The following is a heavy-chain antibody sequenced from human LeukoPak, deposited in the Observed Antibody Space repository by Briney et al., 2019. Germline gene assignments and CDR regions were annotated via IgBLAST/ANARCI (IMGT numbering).Heavy chain of an antibody. V-gene: IGHV4-59*01. CDR2: IYYSGST. CDR1: GGSINNYY. D-gene: IGHD6-19*01. CDR3: ARVWSSSGWAFDY. J-gene: IGHJ4*02. Sequence: SETLSLTCTVSGGSINNYYWSWIRQPPGKGLEWIGYIYYSGSTNYNPPLKSRVTISVDTSKNQFSLKLNSVTAADTAVYYCARVWSSSGWAFDYWGQGTLVTVSS.